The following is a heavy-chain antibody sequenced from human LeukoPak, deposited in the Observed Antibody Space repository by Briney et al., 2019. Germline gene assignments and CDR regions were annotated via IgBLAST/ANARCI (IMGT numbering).Heavy chain of an antibody. CDR1: GYTFTSYD. V-gene: IGHV1-8*01. D-gene: IGHD2-21*01. CDR2: MNPNSGNT. Sequence: ASVKVSCKASGYTFTSYDINWVRQATGQGLEWMGWMNPNSGNTGYAQKFQGRVTMTRNTSISTAYMELSSLRSEDTAVYYCARSLTSILWWPRGGSYYVEGAFDIWGQGTMVTASS. CDR3: ARSLTSILWWPRGGSYYVEGAFDI. J-gene: IGHJ3*02.